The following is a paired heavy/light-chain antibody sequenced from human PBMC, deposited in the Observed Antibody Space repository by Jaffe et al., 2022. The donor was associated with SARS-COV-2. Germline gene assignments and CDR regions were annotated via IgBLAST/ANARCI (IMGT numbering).Light chain of an antibody. V-gene: IGKV1-33*01. CDR2: DAS. CDR3: QQYDNLPIT. J-gene: IGKJ5*01. CDR1: QDINNY. Sequence: DIQMTQSPSSLSASVGDRVTITCQASQDINNYLNWYQQKPGNAPKLLIYDASNLETGVPSRFSGSGSVTDFTFTISSLQPEDIATYYCQQYDNLPITFGQGTRLEIK.
Heavy chain of an antibody. J-gene: IGHJ5*02. Sequence: QVQVVQSGAEVKKPGASVKVSCKASGYTFTSYYMHWVRQAPGQGLEWMGIINPSGGSTTYAQKFQGRVTMTRDTSTGTVYMELSSLRSEDTAVYYCARGVLSEDYYDSSDYYQDVKPFDPWGQGTLVTVSS. CDR1: GYTFTSYY. V-gene: IGHV1-46*01. CDR2: INPSGGST. CDR3: ARGVLSEDYYDSSDYYQDVKPFDP. D-gene: IGHD3-22*01.